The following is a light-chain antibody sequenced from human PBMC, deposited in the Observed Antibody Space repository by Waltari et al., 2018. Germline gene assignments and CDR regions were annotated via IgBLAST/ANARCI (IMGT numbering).Light chain of an antibody. CDR1: QSLVFGDGNAY. CDR2: KVS. V-gene: IGKV2-30*01. CDR3: QHYNNWPLEYT. J-gene: IGKJ2*01. Sequence: DAVMTQSPLSLPVTPEQPASISCRSTQSLVFGDGNAYMNWFHQRPGQSPRRLIYKVSNRDSGVPDRFSGSGSGTDFTLRISRVEAEDVGVYYCQHYNNWPLEYTFGQGTKLEI.